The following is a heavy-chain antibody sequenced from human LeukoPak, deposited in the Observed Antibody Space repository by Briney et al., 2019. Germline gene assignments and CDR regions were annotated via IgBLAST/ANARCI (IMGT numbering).Heavy chain of an antibody. CDR2: ISGRGEHT. CDR3: ARDLSGDWYFDL. J-gene: IGHJ2*01. CDR1: GFTFSIYA. V-gene: IGHV3-23*01. Sequence: GGSLRLSCAAYGFTFSIYAMNWVRQAPGKGLEWVSVISGRGEHTYYADSVERRFTISRDNSNNTLYLQMNSLRAEDAAVYYCARDLSGDWYFDLWGRGTLVTVSS. D-gene: IGHD7-27*01.